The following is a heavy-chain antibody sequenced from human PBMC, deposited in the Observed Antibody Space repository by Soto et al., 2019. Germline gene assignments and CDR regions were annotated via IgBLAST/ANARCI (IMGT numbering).Heavy chain of an antibody. J-gene: IGHJ4*02. CDR2: IGTAGDT. CDR3: ARGAPAREVTTEFDY. CDR1: GFTFSSYD. D-gene: IGHD4-17*01. V-gene: IGHV3-13*01. Sequence: GGSLRLSCAASGFTFSSYDMHWVRQATGKGLEWVSAIGTAGDTYYPGPVKGRFTISRENAKNSLYLQMNSLRAEDTAVYYCARGAPAREVTTEFDYWGQGTLVTVSS.